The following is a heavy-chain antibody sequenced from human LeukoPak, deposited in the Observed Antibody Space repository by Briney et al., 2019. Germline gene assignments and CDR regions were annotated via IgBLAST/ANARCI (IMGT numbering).Heavy chain of an antibody. J-gene: IGHJ5*02. V-gene: IGHV1-18*01. Sequence: ASVRVSCKASGYPFTMYGFNWVRQAPGQGLEWMGCICDNNGNTNYAQKFQGGVTMTTDTSTNTAYMDLTNLKSDDTAIYYCARGPRFDPWGQGTLVTVSS. CDR2: ICDNNGNT. CDR1: GYPFTMYG. CDR3: ARGPRFDP.